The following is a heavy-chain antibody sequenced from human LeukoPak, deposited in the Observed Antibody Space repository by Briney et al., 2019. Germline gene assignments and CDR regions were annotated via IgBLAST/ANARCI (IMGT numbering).Heavy chain of an antibody. CDR3: ARRPPLYYYGMDV. CDR1: GGSISSGGYY. Sequence: SQTLSLTCTVSGGSISSGGYYWSWIRQHLGKGLEWIGYIYYSGSTYYNPSLKSRVTISVDTSKNQFSLKLSSVTAADTAVNYCARRPPLYYYGMDVGGKGTTVTVSS. CDR2: IYYSGST. V-gene: IGHV4-31*03. J-gene: IGHJ6*04.